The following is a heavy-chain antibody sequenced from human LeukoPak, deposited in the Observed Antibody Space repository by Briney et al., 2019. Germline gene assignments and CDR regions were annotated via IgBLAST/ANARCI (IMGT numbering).Heavy chain of an antibody. V-gene: IGHV4-59*01. CDR3: ARDRSPEGYYDSSHWDYYHGMDV. CDR2: IYYSGGT. CDR1: GGSISNYY. Sequence: NPSETQSLTCTVSGGSISNYYWSWIRQPPGKGLEWIGYIYYSGGTNYNPSLKSRVTISVDTSKNQFSLNLSSVTAADTAMYYCARDRSPEGYYDSSHWDYYHGMDVWGQGTTVTISS. D-gene: IGHD3-22*01. J-gene: IGHJ6*02.